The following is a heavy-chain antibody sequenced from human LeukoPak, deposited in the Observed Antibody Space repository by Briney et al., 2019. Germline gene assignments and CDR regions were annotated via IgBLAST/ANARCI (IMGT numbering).Heavy chain of an antibody. CDR3: ARDARWNRSYYFDY. CDR1: GGTFSSYA. V-gene: IGHV1-46*01. J-gene: IGHJ4*02. CDR2: INPSGGST. D-gene: IGHD1-1*01. Sequence: ASVKVSCKASGGTFSSYAISWVRQAPGQGLEWMGIINPSGGSTSYAQKFQGRVTMTRDTSTSTVYMELSSLRSEDTAVYYCARDARWNRSYYFDYWGQGTLVTVSS.